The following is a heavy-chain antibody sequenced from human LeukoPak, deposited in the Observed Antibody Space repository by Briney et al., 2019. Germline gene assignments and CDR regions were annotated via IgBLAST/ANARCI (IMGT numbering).Heavy chain of an antibody. CDR1: GFTFSSYA. J-gene: IGHJ5*02. Sequence: PGGSLRLSCAASGFTFSSYAMSWVRQAPGKGLECVSAISGSGGSTYYADSVKGRFTISRDNSKNTLYLQMSSLRAEDTAVYYCAKAFSAYENWPPNWFDPWGQGTLVTVSS. V-gene: IGHV3-23*01. CDR3: AKAFSAYENWPPNWFDP. D-gene: IGHD5-12*01. CDR2: ISGSGGST.